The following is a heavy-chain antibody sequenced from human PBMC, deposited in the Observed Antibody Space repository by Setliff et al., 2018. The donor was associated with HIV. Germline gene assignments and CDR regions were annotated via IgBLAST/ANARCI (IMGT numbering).Heavy chain of an antibody. V-gene: IGHV1-3*01. J-gene: IGHJ5*02. D-gene: IGHD2-15*01. CDR2: INAGNGNT. Sequence: GASVKVSCKASGYTFTDYYIHWVRQAPGQGLEWMGWINAGNGNTKYSQKFQRRSTITRDTSASTVFTELSSLTSEDTAVYYCARDGCDGNKCYLYNWFDPWGQGTLVTVSS. CDR1: GYTFTDYY. CDR3: ARDGCDGNKCYLYNWFDP.